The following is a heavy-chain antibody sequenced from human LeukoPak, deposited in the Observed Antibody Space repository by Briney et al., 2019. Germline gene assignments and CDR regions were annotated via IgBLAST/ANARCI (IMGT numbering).Heavy chain of an antibody. D-gene: IGHD6-6*01. CDR2: ISSGRTNI. J-gene: IGHJ4*02. CDR3: ARGGAARPDY. Sequence: GGSLRLSCAASGFTFSSYSMNWVRQAPGKGLEWVSYISSGRTNINYADSVRGRFTISRDNAKSSLYLQMNNLRVEDRAVYYCARGGAARPDYWGQGTLVTVSS. V-gene: IGHV3-48*04. CDR1: GFTFSSYS.